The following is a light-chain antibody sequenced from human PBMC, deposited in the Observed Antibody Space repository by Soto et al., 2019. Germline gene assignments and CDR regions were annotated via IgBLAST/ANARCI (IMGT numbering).Light chain of an antibody. J-gene: IGKJ1*01. CDR3: QQYGRT. CDR1: QSVSSSY. V-gene: IGKV3-20*01. CDR2: GAS. Sequence: DIVFTQSPGTLSLSPGERSTLSCRASQSVSSSYLAWYKQKPVQAPRLLIAGASSRATGIPDRFSGSGSGTEFTLTISRLEPEDFAVYYCQQYGRTVGPGTKVDIK.